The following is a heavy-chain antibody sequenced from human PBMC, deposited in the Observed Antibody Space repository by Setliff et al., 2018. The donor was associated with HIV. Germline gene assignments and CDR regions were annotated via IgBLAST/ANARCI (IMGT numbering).Heavy chain of an antibody. D-gene: IGHD3-10*01. CDR3: ARSPDMVRGEFVPQVPFDY. V-gene: IGHV4-34*01. CDR1: GGSFSGYY. Sequence: SETPSLTCAVYGGSFSGYYWSWTRQPPGKGLEWIGEINHSGSTNYNPSLKSRVTISVDTSKNQFSLKLSSVTAADTAVYYCARSPDMVRGEFVPQVPFDYWGQGTLVTVSS. CDR2: INHSGST. J-gene: IGHJ4*02.